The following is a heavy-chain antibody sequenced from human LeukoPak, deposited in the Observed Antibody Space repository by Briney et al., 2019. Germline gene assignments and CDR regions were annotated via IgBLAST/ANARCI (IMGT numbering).Heavy chain of an antibody. J-gene: IGHJ6*03. CDR1: GLSFSSYG. CDR3: ARDGYSGYEGYYYYMDV. D-gene: IGHD5-12*01. CDR2: ITGDAGRT. Sequence: PGGTLRLSCAAAGLSFSSYGMNWVRQAPGKGLEWVSGITGDAGRTYYADSVKGRFTISRDNAKNSLYLQMNSLRAEDTAVYYCARDGYSGYEGYYYYMDVWGKGTTVTVSS. V-gene: IGHV3-48*01.